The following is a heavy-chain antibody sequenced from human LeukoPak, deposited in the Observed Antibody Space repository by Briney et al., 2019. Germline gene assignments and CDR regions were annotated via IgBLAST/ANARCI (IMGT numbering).Heavy chain of an antibody. Sequence: GGSLRLSCTASGFTFSDYYMSWIRQAPGKGLEWVAYISGDRSMIYHIDSVKGRFTISRDNAKNSLYLQMDSLRAEDTAVYYCAREIWDFWSGSAFDIWGQGTMVTVSS. V-gene: IGHV3-11*04. CDR2: ISGDRSMI. J-gene: IGHJ3*02. D-gene: IGHD3-3*01. CDR3: AREIWDFWSGSAFDI. CDR1: GFTFSDYY.